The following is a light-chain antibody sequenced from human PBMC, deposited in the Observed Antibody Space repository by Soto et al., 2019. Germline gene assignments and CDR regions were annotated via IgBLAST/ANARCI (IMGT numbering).Light chain of an antibody. CDR2: GAS. CDR3: QQYGSSTLT. Sequence: EIVLTQSPGTLSFSPGERATLSCRASQSVTSSYLAWYQQKPGQDPRLLIYGASIMATGIPDRFSGSGSGTDFTLTISRLEPADFVVYSCQQYGSSTLTFGGGTKVEIK. J-gene: IGKJ4*01. V-gene: IGKV3-20*01. CDR1: QSVTSSY.